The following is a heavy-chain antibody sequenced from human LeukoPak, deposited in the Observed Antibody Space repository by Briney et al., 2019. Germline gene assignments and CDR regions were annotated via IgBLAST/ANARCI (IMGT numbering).Heavy chain of an antibody. V-gene: IGHV3-53*04. Sequence: PVGSLRLSCAASGFTVSSNYMSWVRQAPGKGLEWVSVIYSGGSTYYADSVKGRFTISRHNSKNTLYLQMNSLRAEDTAVYYCARVISLGGQDYYYYYGMDVWGQGPTVTVSS. D-gene: IGHD3-3*01. CDR2: IYSGGST. CDR3: ARVISLGGQDYYYYYGMDV. J-gene: IGHJ6*02. CDR1: GFTVSSNY.